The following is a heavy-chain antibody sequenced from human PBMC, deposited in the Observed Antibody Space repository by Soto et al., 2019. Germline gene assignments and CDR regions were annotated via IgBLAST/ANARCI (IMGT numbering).Heavy chain of an antibody. J-gene: IGHJ3*02. D-gene: IGHD2-8*02. V-gene: IGHV3-23*01. CDR2: ILVGGST. Sequence: GGSLRLSCGVSGLICSSYDMSWVRQAPGKGLEWVSTILVGGSTHYEDSVKGRFTISRDTSKNTVYLQMNSLTAGDTAVYYCAKATATGGGAFEICGQGTMVTVSS. CDR1: GLICSSYD. CDR3: AKATATGGGAFEI.